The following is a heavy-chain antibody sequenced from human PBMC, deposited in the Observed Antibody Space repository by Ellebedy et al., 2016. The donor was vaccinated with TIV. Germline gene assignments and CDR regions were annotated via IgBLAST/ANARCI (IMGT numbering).Heavy chain of an antibody. CDR2: INPNSGGT. J-gene: IGHJ4*02. D-gene: IGHD1-26*01. CDR3: AREARSDTWELPMFDY. CDR1: GYTFTGYY. Sequence: ASVKVSCKASGYTFTGYYMHWVRQAPGQGLEWMGWINPNSGGTISSPQVPGLFTIHRDTSISTAYMELSSLRSEDTAMYYCAREARSDTWELPMFDYWGQGTLVTVSS. V-gene: IGHV1-2*07.